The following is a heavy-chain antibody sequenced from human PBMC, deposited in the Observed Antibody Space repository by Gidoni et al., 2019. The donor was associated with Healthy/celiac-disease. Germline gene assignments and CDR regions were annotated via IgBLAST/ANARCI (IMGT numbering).Heavy chain of an antibody. D-gene: IGHD5-18*01. J-gene: IGHJ4*02. V-gene: IGHV1-18*01. CDR1: GYTFTSYG. Sequence: QVQLVQSGAEVKKPGASVKVSCKASGYTFTSYGISWVRQAPGQGLEWMGWISAYNGNTNYAQKLQGRVTMTTDTSTSTAYMELRSLRSDDTAVYYCARDLWDIQLWPHAYFDYWGQGTLVTVSS. CDR3: ARDLWDIQLWPHAYFDY. CDR2: ISAYNGNT.